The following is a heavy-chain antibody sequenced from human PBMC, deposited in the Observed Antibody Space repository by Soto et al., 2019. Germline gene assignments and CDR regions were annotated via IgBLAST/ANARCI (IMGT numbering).Heavy chain of an antibody. V-gene: IGHV4-31*03. Sequence: SETLSLTCTVSGGSISSGGYYWSWIRQHPGKGLEWIGYIYYSGSTYYNPSLKSRVTISVDTSKNQFSLKLSSVTAADTAVYCCARGTFYGDSYYYYGMDVWGQGTTVTVSS. CDR3: ARGTFYGDSYYYYGMDV. J-gene: IGHJ6*02. D-gene: IGHD4-17*01. CDR1: GGSISSGGYY. CDR2: IYYSGST.